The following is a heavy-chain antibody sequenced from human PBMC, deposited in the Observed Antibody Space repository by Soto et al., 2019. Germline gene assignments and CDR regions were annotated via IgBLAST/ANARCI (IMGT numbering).Heavy chain of an antibody. D-gene: IGHD2-15*01. V-gene: IGHV4-61*01. CDR2: IYYSGST. Sequence: SETLSLTCTVSGGSVSSGSYYWSWIRQPPGKGLEWIGYIYYSGSTNYNPSLKSRVTMSIDTSKNQFSLNLSSVTAADAAVYYCARGGYCSGGSCPPWFDPWGQGTLVTVSS. CDR3: ARGGYCSGGSCPPWFDP. J-gene: IGHJ5*02. CDR1: GGSVSSGSYY.